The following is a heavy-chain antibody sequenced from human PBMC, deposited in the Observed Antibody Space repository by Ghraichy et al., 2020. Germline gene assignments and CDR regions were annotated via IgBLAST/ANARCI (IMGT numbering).Heavy chain of an antibody. Sequence: GGSLRLSCAASGFTFSDYYMSWIRQAPGKGLEWVSYISSSGSTIYYADSVKGRFTISRDNAKNSLYLQMNSLRAEDTAVYYCASPAAAGTYYYYGMDVWGQGTTVTVSS. CDR2: ISSSGSTI. D-gene: IGHD6-13*01. CDR1: GFTFSDYY. J-gene: IGHJ6*02. V-gene: IGHV3-11*01. CDR3: ASPAAAGTYYYYGMDV.